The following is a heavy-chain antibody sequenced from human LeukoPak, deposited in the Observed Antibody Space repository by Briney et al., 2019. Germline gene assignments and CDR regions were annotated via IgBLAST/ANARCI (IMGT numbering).Heavy chain of an antibody. CDR2: INHSGST. CDR3: ARGVGYGHHFRYYYMYV. J-gene: IGHJ6*03. V-gene: IGHV4-34*01. CDR1: GGSFSGYY. D-gene: IGHD5-18*01. Sequence: SETLSLTCAVYGGSFSGYYWSWIRQPPGKGLEWIGEINHSGSTNYNPSLKSRVTISVDTSKNQFSLKLSSVTAADTAVYYCARGVGYGHHFRYYYMYVWGKGTTVTVSS.